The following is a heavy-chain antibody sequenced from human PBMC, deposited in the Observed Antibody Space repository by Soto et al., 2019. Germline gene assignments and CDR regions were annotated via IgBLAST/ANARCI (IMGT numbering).Heavy chain of an antibody. CDR2: ISYDGSNK. J-gene: IGHJ4*02. Sequence: QVPLVESGGGVVQPGRSLRLSCAASGFTFSSYAMHWVRQAPGKGLEWVAVISYDGSNKYYADSVKGRFTISRDNXKXMLYRQMNSLRAEDTAGYYCARVRSVGVVVAATPNYWGQGTLVTVFS. CDR3: ARVRSVGVVVAATPNY. V-gene: IGHV3-30-3*01. CDR1: GFTFSSYA. D-gene: IGHD2-15*01.